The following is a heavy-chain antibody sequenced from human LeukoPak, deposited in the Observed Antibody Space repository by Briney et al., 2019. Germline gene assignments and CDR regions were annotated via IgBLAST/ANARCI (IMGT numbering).Heavy chain of an antibody. Sequence: ASVKVSCKASGYTFTGYYMHWVRQAPGQGREWMGWINANSGGTNYAQKFQGRVTMTRDTSISTAYMELSRLRSDDTAVYYCARDYYDSSGYYDYWGQGTLVTVSS. CDR3: ARDYYDSSGYYDY. V-gene: IGHV1-2*02. CDR2: INANSGGT. CDR1: GYTFTGYY. J-gene: IGHJ4*02. D-gene: IGHD3-22*01.